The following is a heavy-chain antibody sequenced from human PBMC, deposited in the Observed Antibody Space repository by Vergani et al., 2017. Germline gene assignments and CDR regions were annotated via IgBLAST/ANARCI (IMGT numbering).Heavy chain of an antibody. J-gene: IGHJ6*02. V-gene: IGHV1-69*08. CDR3: ARDPRGYGGDPEDYYYGMDV. CDR2: IIPVLGKT. D-gene: IGHD2-21*02. Sequence: QVQLVQSGAEVKKPGSSVKVSCKASGGTFSSYTISWVRQVPGQGLEWMGRIIPVLGKTKYAQDFQGRLTITADTSTSTAYMELTSLRSQDTAVYYCARDPRGYGGDPEDYYYGMDVWGQGTLVTVSS. CDR1: GGTFSSYT.